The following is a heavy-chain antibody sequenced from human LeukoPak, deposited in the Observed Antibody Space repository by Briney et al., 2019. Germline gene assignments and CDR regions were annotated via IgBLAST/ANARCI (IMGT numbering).Heavy chain of an antibody. CDR1: GFTFNDYA. CDR3: AKGQAGSCYNGGGC. V-gene: IGHV3-23*01. CDR2: ISGSGGST. Sequence: GESLRLSCVASGFTFNDYAMSWVRQAPGKGLEWVSAISGSGGSTYYADSVKGRFTISRDNSKNTLYLQMNSLRAEDTAVYYCAKGQAGSCYNGGGCWGQGTLVTVSS. D-gene: IGHD2-15*01. J-gene: IGHJ4*02.